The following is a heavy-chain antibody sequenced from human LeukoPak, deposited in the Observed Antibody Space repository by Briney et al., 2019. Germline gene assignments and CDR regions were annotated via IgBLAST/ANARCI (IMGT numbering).Heavy chain of an antibody. CDR1: GYTFTSYG. V-gene: IGHV1-18*01. CDR2: ISVHSGQT. J-gene: IGHJ5*02. CDR3: AREGYYYHTSNGDDH. D-gene: IGHD3-22*01. Sequence: ASVKVSCKASGYTFTSYGISWVRQPPGQGLEWMGRISVHSGQTNYVQKFQDRVTMTTDTSTSTAYMELRSLGSGDTAVYYCAREGYYYHTSNGDDHWRQGTLVTVSS.